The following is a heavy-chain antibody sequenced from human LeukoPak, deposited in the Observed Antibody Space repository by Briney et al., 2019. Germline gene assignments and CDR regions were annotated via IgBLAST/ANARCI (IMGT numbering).Heavy chain of an antibody. J-gene: IGHJ4*02. V-gene: IGHV4-34*01. Sequence: SETLSLTCAVYGGSFSGYYWSWIRQPPGKGLEWIGEINHSGSTNYNPSLKSRVTISVDTSKNQFSLKLSSVTAADTAVYYCARAEGPGGSSGYYYRLVFWDYWGQGTLVTVSS. CDR3: ARAEGPGGSSGYYYRLVFWDY. CDR1: GGSFSGYY. CDR2: INHSGST. D-gene: IGHD3-22*01.